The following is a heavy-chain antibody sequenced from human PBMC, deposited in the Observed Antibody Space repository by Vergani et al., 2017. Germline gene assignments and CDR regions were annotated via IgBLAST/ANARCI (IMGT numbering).Heavy chain of an antibody. V-gene: IGHV3-21*01. D-gene: IGHD3-16*01. J-gene: IGHJ5*02. CDR2: ISSSSSYI. CDR3: ARDRGGGSNWFDP. CDR1: GFTFSSYS. Sequence: EVQLLESGGGLVQPGGSLRLSCAASGFTFSSYSMNWVRQAPGKGLEWVSSISSSSSYIYYADSVKGRFTISRDNAKNSLYLQMNSLRAEDTAVYYCARDRGGGSNWFDPWGQGTLVTVSS.